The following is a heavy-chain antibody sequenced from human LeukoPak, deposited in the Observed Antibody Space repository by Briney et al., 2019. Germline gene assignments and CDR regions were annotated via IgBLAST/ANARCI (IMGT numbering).Heavy chain of an antibody. CDR2: FTGSGGSK. CDR1: GFTFSNYA. V-gene: IGHV3-23*01. J-gene: IGHJ4*02. Sequence: PGGSLRLSCAASGFTFSNYAVSWVSQAPGKGLEWVSTFTGSGGSKYYADSVKGRFTISRDNSKNTLYLQMNSLRAEDTAVYYCAKGSRSGGSYYFDCWGQGTLVTVSS. CDR3: AKGSRSGGSYYFDC. D-gene: IGHD2-15*01.